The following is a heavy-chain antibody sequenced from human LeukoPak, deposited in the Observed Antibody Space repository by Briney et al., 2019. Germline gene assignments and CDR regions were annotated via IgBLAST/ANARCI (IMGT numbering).Heavy chain of an antibody. D-gene: IGHD1-26*01. Sequence: GGSLRLSCAASGFTFSSYWMSWVRQAPGKGLEWVANIKQDGSEKYYVDSVKGRFTISRGNAKNSLYLQMNSLRAEDTAVYYCARDKWELLPDIWGQGTMVTVSS. J-gene: IGHJ3*02. V-gene: IGHV3-7*01. CDR2: IKQDGSEK. CDR3: ARDKWELLPDI. CDR1: GFTFSSYW.